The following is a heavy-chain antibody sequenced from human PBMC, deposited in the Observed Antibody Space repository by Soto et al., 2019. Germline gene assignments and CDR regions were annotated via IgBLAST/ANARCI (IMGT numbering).Heavy chain of an antibody. J-gene: IGHJ1*01. D-gene: IGHD2-21*02. V-gene: IGHV3-30*04. CDR3: ARDLGAYCSGDCQTLQH. Sequence: QVQLVESGGGVVQPGRSLRLSCAASGFSFSTYSMHWVRQAPGKGLEWVAVISYDESNKYYGDSVKGRITISRDNSKNTLYLQMNSLRAEDTAVYYCARDLGAYCSGDCQTLQHWGQGTLVTVSS. CDR1: GFSFSTYS. CDR2: ISYDESNK.